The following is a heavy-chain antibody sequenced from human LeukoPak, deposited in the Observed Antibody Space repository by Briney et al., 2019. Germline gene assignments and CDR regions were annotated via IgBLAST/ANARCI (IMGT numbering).Heavy chain of an antibody. D-gene: IGHD3-22*01. J-gene: IGHJ4*02. CDR3: GRVTGYMIEDYFDY. V-gene: IGHV1-24*01. Sequence: ASVKVSCKVSGYTLTELSMHWMRQAPGKGLEWMGGFDPEDGETIYAQKFQGRVTMTEDTSTDTAYMELSSLRSEDTAVYYCGRVTGYMIEDYFDYWGQGTLVTVSS. CDR2: FDPEDGET. CDR1: GYTLTELS.